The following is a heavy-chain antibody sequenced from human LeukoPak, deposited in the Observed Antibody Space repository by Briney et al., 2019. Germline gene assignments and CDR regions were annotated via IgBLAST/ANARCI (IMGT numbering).Heavy chain of an antibody. CDR3: ARHALTTINWFDP. Sequence: SETLSLTCAVYGGSFSDYYYTWIRQPPGKGLEWIGEINHSGSTNYNPSLKSRVTISVDTSKNQFSLKLSSVTAADTAVYYCARHALTTINWFDPWGQGTLVTVSS. CDR1: GGSFSDYY. D-gene: IGHD3-22*01. J-gene: IGHJ5*02. CDR2: INHSGST. V-gene: IGHV4-34*01.